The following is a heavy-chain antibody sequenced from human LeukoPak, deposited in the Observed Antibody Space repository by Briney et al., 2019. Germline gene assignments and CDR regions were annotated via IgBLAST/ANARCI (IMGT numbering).Heavy chain of an antibody. J-gene: IGHJ4*02. CDR1: GFTFSSYW. CDR2: IKQDGSEK. D-gene: IGHD1-26*01. V-gene: IGHV3-7*01. Sequence: GGSLRLSCAASGFTFSSYWMSWVRQAPGKGPEWVANIKQDGSEKYYVDSVKGRFTISRDNAKNSLYLQMNSMRAEDTAVYYCARDKVVGATYLDYWGQGTLVTVSS. CDR3: ARDKVVGATYLDY.